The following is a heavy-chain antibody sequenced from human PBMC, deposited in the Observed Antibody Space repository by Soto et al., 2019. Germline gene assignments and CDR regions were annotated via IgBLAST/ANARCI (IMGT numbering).Heavy chain of an antibody. D-gene: IGHD2-8*01. CDR1: GFTFSSYS. CDR2: ISSSSSYI. V-gene: IGHV3-21*01. J-gene: IGHJ4*02. Sequence: GGSLRLSCAASGFTFSSYSMNWVRQAPGKGLEWVLSISSSSSYIYYADSVKGRFTISRDNAKNSLYLQMNSLRAEDTAVYYCARDLFNGVPGDFDYWGQGTLVTVSS. CDR3: ARDLFNGVPGDFDY.